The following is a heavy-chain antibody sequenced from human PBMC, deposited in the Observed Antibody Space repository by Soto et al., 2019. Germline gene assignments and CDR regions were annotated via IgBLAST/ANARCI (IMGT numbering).Heavy chain of an antibody. Sequence: GGSLRLSCAASEFTFSSYSMNWVRQAPGKGLEWVSSISSSSSYIYYADSVKGRFTISRDNSKNTLYLQMNSLRAEDTAVYYCARDSVTGMFDYWGQGTLVTVSS. J-gene: IGHJ4*02. CDR1: EFTFSSYS. V-gene: IGHV3-21*04. D-gene: IGHD1-20*01. CDR3: ARDSVTGMFDY. CDR2: ISSSSSYI.